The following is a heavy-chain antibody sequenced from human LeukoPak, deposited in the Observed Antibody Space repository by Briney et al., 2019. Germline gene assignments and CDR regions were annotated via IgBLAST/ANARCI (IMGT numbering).Heavy chain of an antibody. J-gene: IGHJ4*02. V-gene: IGHV3-21*01. CDR1: GFTFSSYK. CDR3: ARDQPGLPAAGTILPDE. Sequence: PGGSLRLSCAASGFTFSSYKMNWVRQAPGKGLEWVSSISSSSRYIYYADSVKGRFTISRDNAKNSLYLQMNNLRAEDTAVYFCARDQPGLPAAGTILPDEWGQGTLVTVSS. CDR2: ISSSSRYI. D-gene: IGHD6-13*01.